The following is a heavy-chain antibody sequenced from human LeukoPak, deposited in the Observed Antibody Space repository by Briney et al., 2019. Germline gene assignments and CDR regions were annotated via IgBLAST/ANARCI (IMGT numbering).Heavy chain of an antibody. CDR3: ARASDPWLQLT. V-gene: IGHV3-7*05. CDR2: IKQDGSEK. Sequence: ETLSLTCTVSGGSISSYYWSWIRQAPGKGLEWVGNIKQDGSEKRYADSVRGRFSISRDNAQTSLYLQMNSLRAEDTAVYYCARASDPWLQLTWGQGTLVTVSS. CDR1: GGSISSYY. D-gene: IGHD5-24*01. J-gene: IGHJ5*02.